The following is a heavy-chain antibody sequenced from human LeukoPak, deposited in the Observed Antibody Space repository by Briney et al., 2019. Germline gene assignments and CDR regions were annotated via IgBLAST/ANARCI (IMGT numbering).Heavy chain of an antibody. CDR1: GFTVSTNY. CDR2: IYTGGTT. J-gene: IGHJ4*02. V-gene: IGHV3-66*01. Sequence: PGGSLRLSCAASGFTVSTNYMTWVRQAPGKGLEWVSVIYTGGTTYYADSVRGRFTISRDNPKNTLYLQMSGLRAEDTAVYYCARAMGDYWGQGTLVTVSS. D-gene: IGHD3-10*01. CDR3: ARAMGDY.